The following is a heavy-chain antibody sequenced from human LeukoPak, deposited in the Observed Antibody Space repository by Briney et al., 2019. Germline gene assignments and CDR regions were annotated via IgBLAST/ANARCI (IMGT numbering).Heavy chain of an antibody. D-gene: IGHD2-2*01. Sequence: SETLSLTCTVSGGSISSGDYYWSWIRQPPGKGLEWIGYIYYSGSTNYNPSLKSRVTISVDTSKNQFSLKLSSVTAADTAVYYCASLDCSSTSCSLNYWGQGTLATVSS. CDR1: GGSISSGDYY. J-gene: IGHJ4*02. CDR3: ASLDCSSTSCSLNY. V-gene: IGHV4-61*08. CDR2: IYYSGST.